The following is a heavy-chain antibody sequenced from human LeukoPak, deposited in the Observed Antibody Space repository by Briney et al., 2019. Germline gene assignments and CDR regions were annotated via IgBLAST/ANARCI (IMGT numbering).Heavy chain of an antibody. J-gene: IGHJ6*02. CDR1: GFTFSSYA. Sequence: GGSLRLSCAASGFTFSSYAMSWVRQAPGKGLEWVSAISGSGGSTYYADSVKGRFTISRDNSKNTLYLQMNSLRAEDTAVYYCAKVVQKYCSGGSCYFNYGMDVWGQGTTVTVSS. V-gene: IGHV3-23*01. CDR2: ISGSGGST. D-gene: IGHD2-15*01. CDR3: AKVVQKYCSGGSCYFNYGMDV.